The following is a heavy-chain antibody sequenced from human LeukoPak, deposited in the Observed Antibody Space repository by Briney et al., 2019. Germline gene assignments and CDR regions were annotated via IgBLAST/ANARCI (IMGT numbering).Heavy chain of an antibody. V-gene: IGHV1-46*01. Sequence: ASVTVSCTASGYTFTSYYIHWVRQAPGQGLEWMGIINPSGDSTSYAQKFQGRVTMTRDTSTSTVYMELSSLRSEDTAVYYCARDDAPYGASRFDPWGQGTLVTVSS. J-gene: IGHJ5*02. D-gene: IGHD4-17*01. CDR1: GYTFTSYY. CDR2: INPSGDST. CDR3: ARDDAPYGASRFDP.